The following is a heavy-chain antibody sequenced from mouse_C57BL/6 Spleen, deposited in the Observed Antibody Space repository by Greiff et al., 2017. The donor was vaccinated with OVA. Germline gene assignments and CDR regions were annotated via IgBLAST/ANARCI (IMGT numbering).Heavy chain of an antibody. CDR1: GYTFTSYG. V-gene: IGHV1-81*01. CDR2: IYPRSGNT. J-gene: IGHJ3*01. CDR3: AGSGSSYDWFAY. Sequence: LEESGAELARPGASVKLSCKASGYTFTSYGISWVKQRPGQGLEWIGEIYPRSGNTYYNEKFKGKATLTADKSSSTAYMELRSLTSEDSAVYCCAGSGSSYDWFAYWGQGTLVTVSA. D-gene: IGHD1-1*01.